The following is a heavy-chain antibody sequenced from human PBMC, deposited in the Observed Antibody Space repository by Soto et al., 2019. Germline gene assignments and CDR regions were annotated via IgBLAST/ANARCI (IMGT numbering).Heavy chain of an antibody. J-gene: IGHJ4*02. CDR1: GGTFSTYA. CDR3: ARDRALTTMTTLDY. Sequence: QVQLVQSGAEVKKPGSSVKVSCKASGGTFSTYAISGVRQAPGQGLEWMGGIIPIFGTTNYAQKFQGRVTITADESTSTAYMELSSLRSEDTAVYYCARDRALTTMTTLDYWGQGTLVTVSS. D-gene: IGHD4-17*01. CDR2: IIPIFGTT. V-gene: IGHV1-69*12.